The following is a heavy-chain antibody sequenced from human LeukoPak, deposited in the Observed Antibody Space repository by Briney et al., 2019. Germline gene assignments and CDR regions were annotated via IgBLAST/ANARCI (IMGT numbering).Heavy chain of an antibody. D-gene: IGHD5-18*01. CDR1: GYSISSGYY. CDR2: INHSGST. CDR3: ARGGWIRAFDI. J-gene: IGHJ3*02. Sequence: SETLSLTCAVSGYSISSGYYWGWIRQPPGKGLEWIGEINHSGSTNYNPSLKSRVTISVDTSKNQFSLKLSSVTAADTAVYYCARGGWIRAFDIWGQGTMVTVSS. V-gene: IGHV4-38-2*01.